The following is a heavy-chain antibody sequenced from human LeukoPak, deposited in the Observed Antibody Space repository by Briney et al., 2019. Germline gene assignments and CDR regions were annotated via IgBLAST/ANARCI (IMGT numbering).Heavy chain of an antibody. J-gene: IGHJ4*02. CDR3: ARQNVATVTGHSLDY. Sequence: SETLSLTCTVSGASISRHYWSWIRQPAGKGLEWIGRIQTSGSTNYNPSLKSRVTMSVDTSNNQFSLNLTSVTAADTAFYYCARQNVATVTGHSLDYWGQGTLVTVSS. D-gene: IGHD1-1*01. CDR2: IQTSGST. CDR1: GASISRHY. V-gene: IGHV4-4*07.